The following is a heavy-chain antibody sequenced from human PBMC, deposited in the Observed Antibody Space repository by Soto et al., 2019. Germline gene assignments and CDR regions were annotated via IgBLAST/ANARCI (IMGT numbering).Heavy chain of an antibody. CDR1: GGSFSGYY. V-gene: IGHV4-34*01. CDR2: INHSGST. J-gene: IGHJ5*02. D-gene: IGHD3-3*01. CDR3: ARGFTGPLEWLFQNWFDP. Sequence: GPGPGTTSETLSLTCAVYGGSFSGYYWSWIRQPPGKGLEWIGEINHSGSTNYNPSLKSRVTISVDTSKNQFSLKLSSVTAADTAVYYCARGFTGPLEWLFQNWFDPWGQGTLVTSPQ.